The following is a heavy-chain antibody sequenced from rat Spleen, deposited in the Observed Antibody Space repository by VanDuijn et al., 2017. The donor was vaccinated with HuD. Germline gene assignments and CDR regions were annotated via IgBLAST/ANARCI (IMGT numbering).Heavy chain of an antibody. V-gene: IGHV2-1*01. Sequence: QVQLKESGPGLVQPSQTLSLTCTVSGFSLSSYGVLWVRQPPGKSLEWMGVIWSGGSTDYNSALKSRLSISRDTSKSQVFLKMSSLQTDDTAIYFCTRSYGGYTSNWFAYWGQGTLVTVSS. CDR3: TRSYGGYTSNWFAY. CDR2: IWSGGST. CDR1: GFSLSSYG. D-gene: IGHD1-11*01. J-gene: IGHJ3*01.